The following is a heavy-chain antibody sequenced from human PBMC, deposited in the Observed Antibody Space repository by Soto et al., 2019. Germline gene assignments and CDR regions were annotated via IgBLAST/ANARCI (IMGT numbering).Heavy chain of an antibody. J-gene: IGHJ4*02. CDR1: GFTFSSYS. Sequence: EVQLVESRGGLVQPGGSLRLSCAASGFTFSSYSMNWVRQAPGKGLEWVSYISSRSSTIYYADSVEGRFTISRDNAKNSLCLQMNSLRDEDTAVYYCARSDYASYFDSWGQGTLVTVSS. CDR3: ARSDYASYFDS. V-gene: IGHV3-48*02. D-gene: IGHD4-17*01. CDR2: ISSRSSTI.